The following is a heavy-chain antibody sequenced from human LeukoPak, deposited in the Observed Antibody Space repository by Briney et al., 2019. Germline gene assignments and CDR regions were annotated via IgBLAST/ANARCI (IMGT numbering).Heavy chain of an antibody. Sequence: TASETLSLTCNVSGGSISGFYWTWIRQPPGGALEWLGYIFYTGSTSYHPSLKSRVTISVDTSKNQFSLKLSSVTAADTAVYYCAREGLAAAGTSYYFDYWGQGTLVTVSS. CDR3: AREGLAAAGTSYYFDY. V-gene: IGHV4-59*01. D-gene: IGHD6-13*01. J-gene: IGHJ4*02. CDR1: GGSISGFY. CDR2: IFYTGST.